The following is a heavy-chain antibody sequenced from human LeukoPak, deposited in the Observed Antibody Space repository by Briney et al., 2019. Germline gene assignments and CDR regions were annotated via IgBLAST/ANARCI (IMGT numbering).Heavy chain of an antibody. CDR2: ISYDGSNK. CDR1: GFTFSSYA. Sequence: GGSLRLSCAASGFTFSSYAMHWVRQAPGKGLEWVAVISYDGSNKYYADSVKGRFTISRDNSKNTLYLQMNSLRAEDTAVYYCARGDCSGGSCYSGAFDIWGQGTMVTVSS. D-gene: IGHD2-15*01. CDR3: ARGDCSGGSCYSGAFDI. J-gene: IGHJ3*02. V-gene: IGHV3-30-3*01.